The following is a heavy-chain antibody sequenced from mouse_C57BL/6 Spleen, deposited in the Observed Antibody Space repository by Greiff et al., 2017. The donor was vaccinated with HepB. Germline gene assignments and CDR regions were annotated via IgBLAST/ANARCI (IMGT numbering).Heavy chain of an antibody. Sequence: QVQLQQPGAELVKPGASVKMSCKASGYTFTSYWITWVKQRPGQGLEWIGDIYPGSGSTNYNEKFKSKATLTVDTSSSTAYMQLSILTSEDSAVYYCARVYYSNGYFDYWGQGTTLTVSS. CDR2: IYPGSGST. J-gene: IGHJ2*01. V-gene: IGHV1-55*01. CDR1: GYTFTSYW. CDR3: ARVYYSNGYFDY. D-gene: IGHD2-5*01.